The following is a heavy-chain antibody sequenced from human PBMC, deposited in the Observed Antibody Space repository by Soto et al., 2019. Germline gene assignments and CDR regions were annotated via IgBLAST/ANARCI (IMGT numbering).Heavy chain of an antibody. V-gene: IGHV4-4*07. CDR2: IYPGGST. D-gene: IGHD2-15*01. CDR1: GGTISSYY. Sequence: SETLCLTCTVSGGTISSYYWSWIRQSAGQGLQWIGRIYPGGSTNYNPSLKSRVTMSADTSKTQFSLRLTSVTAADTAVYYGARANGGSQCGGSRLNLYAFGGR. J-gene: IGHJ2*01. CDR3: ARANGGSQCGGSRLNLYAF.